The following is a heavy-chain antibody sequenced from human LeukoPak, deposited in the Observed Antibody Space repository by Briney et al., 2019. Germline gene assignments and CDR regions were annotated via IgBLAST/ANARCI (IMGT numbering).Heavy chain of an antibody. CDR1: GFTFSSYA. CDR2: ISGSGGST. V-gene: IGHV3-23*01. D-gene: IGHD3-22*01. J-gene: IGHJ4*02. Sequence: GGSQRLSCAASGFTFSSYAMSWVRQAPGKGLEWVSVISGSGGSTYYADSVKGRFTISRDNSKNTLYLQMNSLRAEGTAVYYCAKDQIVVVPEYFDYWGQGTLVTVSS. CDR3: AKDQIVVVPEYFDY.